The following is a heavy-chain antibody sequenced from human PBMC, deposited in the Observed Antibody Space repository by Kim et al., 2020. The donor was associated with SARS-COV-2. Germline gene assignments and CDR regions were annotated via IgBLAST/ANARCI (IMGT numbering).Heavy chain of an antibody. D-gene: IGHD3-3*01. V-gene: IGHV3-30*04. CDR2: ISYDGSNK. CDR1: GFTFSSYA. CDR3: ARDWAIFESYYFDY. Sequence: GGSLRLSCAASGFTFSSYAMHWVRQAPGKGLEWVAVISYDGSNKYYADSVKGRFTISRDNSKNTLYLQMNSLRAEDTAVYYCARDWAIFESYYFDYWGQG. J-gene: IGHJ4*02.